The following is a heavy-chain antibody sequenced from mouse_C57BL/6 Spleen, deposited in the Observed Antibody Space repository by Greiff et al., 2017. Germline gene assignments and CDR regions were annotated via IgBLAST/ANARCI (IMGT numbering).Heavy chain of an antibody. Sequence: DVQLVESGGDLVKPGGSLKLSCAASGFTFSSYGMSWVRQTPDKRLEWVATISSGGSYTYYPDSVKGRFTISRDNAKNTLYLQMSSLKSEDTAMYYCSRRDYDRSMAMDYWGQGTSVTVSS. CDR2: ISSGGSYT. CDR1: GFTFSSYG. J-gene: IGHJ4*01. D-gene: IGHD2-4*01. V-gene: IGHV5-6*01. CDR3: SRRDYDRSMAMDY.